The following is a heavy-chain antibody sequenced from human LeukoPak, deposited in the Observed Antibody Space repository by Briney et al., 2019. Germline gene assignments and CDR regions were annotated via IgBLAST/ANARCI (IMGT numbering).Heavy chain of an antibody. D-gene: IGHD3-22*01. J-gene: IGHJ3*02. CDR1: GYSFMTYW. CDR3: ARLSMIDTFDI. V-gene: IGHV5-51*01. CDR2: IYPGDSDT. Sequence: GESLKISCQASGYSFMTYWIGWVRQLPGKGLEWMAIIYPGDSDTKYSPSFQDQVTISADKSINTAYLHWRSLKASDTAMYYCARLSMIDTFDIWGLGTVVTVSS.